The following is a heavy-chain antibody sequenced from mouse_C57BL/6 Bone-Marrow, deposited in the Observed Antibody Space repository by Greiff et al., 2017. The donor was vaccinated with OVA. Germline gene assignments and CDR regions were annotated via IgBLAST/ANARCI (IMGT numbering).Heavy chain of an antibody. CDR3: ARSPSYGNYGYFDV. J-gene: IGHJ1*03. D-gene: IGHD2-1*01. CDR2: ISNGGGST. CDR1: GFTFSDYY. Sequence: DVKLQESGGGLVQPGGSLKLSCAASGFTFSDYYMYWVRQTPEKRLEWVAYISNGGGSTYYPDTVKGRFTISRDNAKNTLYLQMSRLKSEDTAMYYCARSPSYGNYGYFDVWGTGTTVTVSS. V-gene: IGHV5-12*01.